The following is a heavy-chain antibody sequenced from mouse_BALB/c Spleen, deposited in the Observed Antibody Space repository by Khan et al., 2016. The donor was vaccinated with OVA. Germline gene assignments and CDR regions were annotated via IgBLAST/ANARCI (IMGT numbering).Heavy chain of an antibody. CDR1: GYTFTTAG. V-gene: IGHV9-4*02. D-gene: IGHD2-5*01. CDR3: ARGGAAYDRNGGGAMEY. Sequence: QIQLVQSGPELKKPGETVRISCKASGYTFTTAGIQWVQKMPGKGLKWIGWINTHSGVPKYAEDFKGRFAFSLEISVSTAYLQITNLNNEDTATYYCARGGAAYDRNGGGAMEYWGQGTSVTVSS. J-gene: IGHJ4*01. CDR2: INTHSGVP.